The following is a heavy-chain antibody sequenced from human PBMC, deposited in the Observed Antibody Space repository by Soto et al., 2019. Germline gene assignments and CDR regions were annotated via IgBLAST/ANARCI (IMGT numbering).Heavy chain of an antibody. D-gene: IGHD5-18*01. CDR3: ARAGYSYGRWDAFDI. CDR2: IWYDGSNK. Sequence: QVQLVESGGGVVQPGRSLRLSCAASGFTFSSYGMHWVRQAPGKGLEWVAVIWYDGSNKYYADSVKGRFTISRDNSKNTLYLQMNSPRAEDTAVYYCARAGYSYGRWDAFDIWGQGTMVTVSS. J-gene: IGHJ3*02. V-gene: IGHV3-33*01. CDR1: GFTFSSYG.